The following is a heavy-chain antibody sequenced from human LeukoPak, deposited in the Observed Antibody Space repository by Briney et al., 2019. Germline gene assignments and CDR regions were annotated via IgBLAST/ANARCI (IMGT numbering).Heavy chain of an antibody. CDR3: ARVLSAPLLVGAIDY. Sequence: PSETLSLTCTVSGGSITNYYWTWIRQPPGKGLEWIGYIHYSGSTNYNPSLKSRVTISVGTSKNQFSLKLSSVTAADTAVYYCARVLSAPLLVGAIDYWGQGTLVTVSS. D-gene: IGHD1-26*01. CDR1: GGSITNYY. V-gene: IGHV4-59*01. CDR2: IHYSGST. J-gene: IGHJ4*02.